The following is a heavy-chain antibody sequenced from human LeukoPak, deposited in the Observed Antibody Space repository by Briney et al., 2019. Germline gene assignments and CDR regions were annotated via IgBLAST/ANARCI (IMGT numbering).Heavy chain of an antibody. D-gene: IGHD2/OR15-2a*01. CDR2: ISSSGSTI. CDR3: TRKGSQWDFLVDY. V-gene: IGHV3-48*03. J-gene: IGHJ4*02. CDR1: GFTFSSYE. Sequence: PGGSLRLSCAASGFTFSSYEMNWVRQAPGKGLEWVSYISSSGSTIHYADSVKGRFTISRDNAKNSLYLQMNSLRAEDTAVYYCTRKGSQWDFLVDYWGQGTRVTVSP.